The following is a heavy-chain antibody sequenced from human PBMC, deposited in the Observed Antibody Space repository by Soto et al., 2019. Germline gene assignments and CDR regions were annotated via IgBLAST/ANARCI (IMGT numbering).Heavy chain of an antibody. Sequence: EVQLVQSGPEVKKPGESLKISCKASGYSFSSHWIAWVRQRPGKGLEWMGIIFPGDFDTRYSPSFQGQVTIAVDNLATTNYLQWSSLTTSDTATYYCARVHMITFDGLTPRAYYFDYWGQGTQITVSS. J-gene: IGHJ4*02. CDR3: ARVHMITFDGLTPRAYYFDY. V-gene: IGHV5-51*01. CDR2: IFPGDFDT. CDR1: GYSFSSHW. D-gene: IGHD3-16*01.